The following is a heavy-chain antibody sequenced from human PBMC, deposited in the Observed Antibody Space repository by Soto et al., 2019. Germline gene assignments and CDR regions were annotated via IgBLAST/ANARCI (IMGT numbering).Heavy chain of an antibody. CDR2: IWYDGSNK. J-gene: IGHJ4*02. V-gene: IGHV3-33*06. CDR3: AKGIAAAGP. CDR1: GFTFSSYG. D-gene: IGHD6-13*01. Sequence: GGSLRLSCAASGFTFSSYGMHWVRQAPGKGLEWVAVIWYDGSNKYYADSVKGRFTISRDNSMHTVYLQMNSLRAEDTAVYYCAKGIAAAGPWGQGTLVTVSS.